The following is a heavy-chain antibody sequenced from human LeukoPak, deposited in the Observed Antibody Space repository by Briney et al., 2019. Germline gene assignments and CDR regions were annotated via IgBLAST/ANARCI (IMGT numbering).Heavy chain of an antibody. CDR3: AGDKVPGDC. CDR1: GGSISSYY. V-gene: IGHV4-59*01. Sequence: PSETLSLTCTVSGGSISSYYWNWIRQPPGKGLEWIGYIYYSGSTDYNPSLKSRVTISVDTSKNQFSLKLRSVTAADTAVYYCAGDKVPGDCWGQGTLVTVSS. J-gene: IGHJ4*02. CDR2: IYYSGST.